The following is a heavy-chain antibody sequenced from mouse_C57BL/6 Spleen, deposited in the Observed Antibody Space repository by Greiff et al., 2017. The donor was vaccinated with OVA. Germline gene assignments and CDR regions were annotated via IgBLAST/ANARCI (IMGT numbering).Heavy chain of an antibody. Sequence: VQLQQSGPELVKPGASVKISCKASGYTFTDYYMNWVKQSHGKSLEWIGDINPNNGGTSYNQKFKGKATLTVDKSSSTAYMELRSLTSEDSAVYYCARGLGHYFDYWGQGTTLTVAS. D-gene: IGHD4-1*01. CDR2: INPNNGGT. J-gene: IGHJ2*01. V-gene: IGHV1-26*01. CDR1: GYTFTDYY. CDR3: ARGLGHYFDY.